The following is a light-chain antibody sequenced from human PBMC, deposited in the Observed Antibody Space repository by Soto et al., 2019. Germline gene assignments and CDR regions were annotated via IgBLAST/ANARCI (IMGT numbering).Light chain of an antibody. CDR1: QSISRN. CDR3: QQYNNWWT. CDR2: AAS. V-gene: IGKV3-15*01. J-gene: IGKJ1*01. Sequence: DIVLTQSPGALSFSPGERATLSYRASQSISRNLAWYQQKPGQAPRLLIYAASTRATGLPARFSGSGSGTEFTLTINSLRSEDSAVYYCQQYNNWWTFGQGTKVDI.